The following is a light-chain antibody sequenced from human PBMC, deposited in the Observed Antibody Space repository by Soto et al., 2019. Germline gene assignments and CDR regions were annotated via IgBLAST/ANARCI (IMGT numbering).Light chain of an antibody. V-gene: IGKV1-13*02. CDR3: QQFSAYPFT. Sequence: AIQLTQSPSSLSASIGDRVTITCRASQGISNALAWYQQNSGKPPKLLIYDASTLEIGVSSRFSGSASGTDFTLTINGLQPEDFATYYCQQFSAYPFTFGPGTKVDV. CDR2: DAS. CDR1: QGISNA. J-gene: IGKJ3*01.